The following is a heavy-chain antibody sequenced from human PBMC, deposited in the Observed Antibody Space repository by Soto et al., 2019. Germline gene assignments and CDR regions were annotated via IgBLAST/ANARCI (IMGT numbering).Heavy chain of an antibody. D-gene: IGHD2-8*01. CDR2: IYDSGST. CDR3: ARQWDY. Sequence: SETLSLTCTVSGGSISSGDYYWSWIRQPPGRGLEWIGYIYDSGSTNYNPSLRSRVTISADTSKNQFSLKVRSVTAADTAVYYCARQWDYWGQGILVTVSS. V-gene: IGHV4-30-4*01. CDR1: GGSISSGDYY. J-gene: IGHJ4*02.